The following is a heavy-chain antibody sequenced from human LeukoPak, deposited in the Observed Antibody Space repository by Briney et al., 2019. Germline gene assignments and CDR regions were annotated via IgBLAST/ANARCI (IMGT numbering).Heavy chain of an antibody. CDR3: ARDVKVAAGIYDY. J-gene: IGHJ4*02. Sequence: ASVKVSCKASGYTFTGYYMHWVRQAPGQGLEWMGWINPNSGGTNYAQKFQGRVTMTRDTSISTAYMELSRLRSDDTAVYYCARDVKVAAGIYDYWGQGTLVTASS. CDR2: INPNSGGT. D-gene: IGHD5-12*01. V-gene: IGHV1-2*02. CDR1: GYTFTGYY.